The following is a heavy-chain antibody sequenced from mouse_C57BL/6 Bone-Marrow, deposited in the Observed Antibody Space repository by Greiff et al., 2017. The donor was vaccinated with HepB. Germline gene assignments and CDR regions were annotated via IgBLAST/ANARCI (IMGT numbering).Heavy chain of an antibody. CDR1: GFTIKDYY. D-gene: IGHD1-1*01. CDR3: TSNYGSSYRFAY. CDR2: IDPETGDT. V-gene: IGHV14-4*01. J-gene: IGHJ3*01. Sequence: VQLQQSGAELVRPGASVKLSCTASGFTIKDYYMHWVKQRPEQGLEWIGWIDPETGDTEYASKFQGKATITADTSSNTAYLQLSSLTSEDTAVYYCTSNYGSSYRFAYWGQGTRVTVSA.